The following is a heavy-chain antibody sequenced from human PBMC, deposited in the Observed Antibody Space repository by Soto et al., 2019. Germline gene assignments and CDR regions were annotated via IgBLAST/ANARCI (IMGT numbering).Heavy chain of an antibody. J-gene: IGHJ5*02. CDR3: ARHRARNWFDP. D-gene: IGHD6-6*01. CDR1: GDSIRSGNHY. Sequence: TLSLTCTVSGDSIRSGNHYWGWIRQPPGKGLEWIGSIYYSGSTYYNPSLKSRVTISVDTSKNQFSLKLSSVTAADTAVFYCARHRARNWFDPWGQGTLVTVSS. CDR2: IYYSGST. V-gene: IGHV4-39*01.